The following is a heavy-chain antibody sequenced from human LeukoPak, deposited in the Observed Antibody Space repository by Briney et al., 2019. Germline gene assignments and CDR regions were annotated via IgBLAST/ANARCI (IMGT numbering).Heavy chain of an antibody. CDR1: GFTLSTYW. CDR3: ARDRGSSGRLGRFDN. J-gene: IGHJ4*02. Sequence: GGSLRLSCAASGFTLSTYWMTWVRQAPGKGLEWVANIKQDGSEKYYVDSVKGRFTISRDNAKKLLYLQMNSLRIEDTAVYYCARDRGSSGRLGRFDNWGQGTLVTVSP. CDR2: IKQDGSEK. V-gene: IGHV3-7*01. D-gene: IGHD6-19*01.